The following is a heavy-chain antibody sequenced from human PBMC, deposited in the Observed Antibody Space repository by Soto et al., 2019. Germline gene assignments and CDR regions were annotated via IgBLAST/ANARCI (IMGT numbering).Heavy chain of an antibody. CDR2: IYYSGST. CDR3: AREGGDGIDY. CDR1: GGSIRSGSHY. J-gene: IGHJ4*02. D-gene: IGHD3-16*01. Sequence: SETLSLTCTVSGGSIRSGSHYWSWIRQHPGKGLEWIGYIYYSGSTYYNPSLKSRITISISTSKNQFSLKLTSVTAADTAVYYCAREGGDGIDYWGQGTLVNVS. V-gene: IGHV4-31*03.